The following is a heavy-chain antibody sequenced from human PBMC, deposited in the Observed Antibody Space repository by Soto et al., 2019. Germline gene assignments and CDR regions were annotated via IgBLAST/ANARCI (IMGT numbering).Heavy chain of an antibody. Sequence: EAQLVESGGGLVQPGGSMRLSCAASGFTVSSNYMSWVRQAPGKGLEWVSVIYSGGSTYYADSVKGRFTISRDNSKNTLYLQMNSLRAEDTAVCYCARDPGHLTYYFDYWGQGTLVTVSS. CDR1: GFTVSSNY. CDR2: IYSGGST. D-gene: IGHD7-27*01. CDR3: ARDPGHLTYYFDY. V-gene: IGHV3-66*01. J-gene: IGHJ4*02.